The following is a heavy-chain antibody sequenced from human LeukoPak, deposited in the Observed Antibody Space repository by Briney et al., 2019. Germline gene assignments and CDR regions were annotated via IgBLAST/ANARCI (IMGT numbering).Heavy chain of an antibody. CDR1: GGSISSYY. CDR3: ARLSVDIVATAYYFDY. CDR2: IYYSGST. V-gene: IGHV4-59*08. J-gene: IGHJ4*02. Sequence: PSETLSLTCTVSGGSISSYYWSWIRQPPGKGLEWIGYIYYSGSTYYNPSLKSRVTISVDTSKNQFSLKLSSVTAADTAVYYCARLSVDIVATAYYFDYWGQGTLVTVSS. D-gene: IGHD5-12*01.